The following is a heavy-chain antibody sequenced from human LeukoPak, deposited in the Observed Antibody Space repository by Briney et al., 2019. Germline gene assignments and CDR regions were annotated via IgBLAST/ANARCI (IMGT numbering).Heavy chain of an antibody. CDR2: ISSSGSTI. J-gene: IGHJ6*02. CDR1: GFTFSDYY. CDR3: AKDPEYYYDSSGYYNYYYYYGMDV. D-gene: IGHD3-22*01. V-gene: IGHV3-11*01. Sequence: PGGSLRLSCAASGFTFSDYYMSWIRQAPGKGLEWVSYISSSGSTIYYADSVKGRFTISRDNAKNSLYLQMNSLRAEDTAVYYCAKDPEYYYDSSGYYNYYYYYGMDVWGQGTTVTVSS.